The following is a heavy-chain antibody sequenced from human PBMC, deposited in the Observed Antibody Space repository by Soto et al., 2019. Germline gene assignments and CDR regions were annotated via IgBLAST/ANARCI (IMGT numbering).Heavy chain of an antibody. V-gene: IGHV3-15*01. D-gene: IGHD1-1*01. CDR1: GVTLTNAW. CDR2: IKSKAGGGTI. J-gene: IGHJ3*02. CDR3: TAERPDETNAFDI. Sequence: EVQLMDSGGVLVKPGGSLRLSCAASGVTLTNAWMSWVRQAPGKGLEWVGCIKSKAGGGTIDDTAPVKGRFTISRDDSKNTLSLQINSLKTGATAIYYCTAERPDETNAFDIWGQGTMVTVAS.